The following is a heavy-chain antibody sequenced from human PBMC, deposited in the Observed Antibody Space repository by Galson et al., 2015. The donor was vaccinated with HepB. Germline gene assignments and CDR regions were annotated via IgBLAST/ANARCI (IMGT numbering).Heavy chain of an antibody. D-gene: IGHD3-10*01. CDR1: GFTVSSYG. CDR3: AREVRGVIDF. CDR2: IWYDGSNE. J-gene: IGHJ4*02. V-gene: IGHV3-33*08. Sequence: SLRLSCAVSGFTVSSYGMHWVRQAPGKGLEWVAFIWYDGSNEFYRDSVKGRVAISRDSSKNALFLQMNSLRAEDTALYYCAREVRGVIDFWGQGTLVTVSS.